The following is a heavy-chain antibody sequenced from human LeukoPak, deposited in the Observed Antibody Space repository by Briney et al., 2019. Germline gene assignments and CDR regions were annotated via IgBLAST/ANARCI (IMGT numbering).Heavy chain of an antibody. CDR1: GYTFTSYG. D-gene: IGHD5-12*01. CDR3: TSTGYSGHDPLHY. CDR2: ISAYNGNT. Sequence: GASVKVSCKASGYTFTSYGISWVRQAPGQGLEWMGWISAYNGNTKYAQTLQGRVTMTTDTSTSTAYMELRILRSDDTAVYYCTSTGYSGHDPLHYWGRGTLVTVSS. J-gene: IGHJ4*02. V-gene: IGHV1-18*01.